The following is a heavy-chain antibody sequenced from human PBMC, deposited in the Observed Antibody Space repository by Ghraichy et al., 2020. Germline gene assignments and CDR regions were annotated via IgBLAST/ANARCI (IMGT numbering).Heavy chain of an antibody. V-gene: IGHV4-34*01. J-gene: IGHJ4*02. CDR1: GGSFSGYY. CDR2: INHSGST. CDR3: ASLGGRDGYRGNDY. Sequence: SETLSLTCAVYGGSFSGYYWSWIRQPPGKGLEWIGEINHSGSTNYNPSLKSRVTISVDTSKNQFSLKLSSVTAADTAVYYCASLGGRDGYRGNDYWGQGTLVTVSS. D-gene: IGHD5-24*01.